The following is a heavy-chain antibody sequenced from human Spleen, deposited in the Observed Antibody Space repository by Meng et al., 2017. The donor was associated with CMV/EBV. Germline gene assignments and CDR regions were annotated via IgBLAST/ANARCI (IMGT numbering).Heavy chain of an antibody. Sequence: GGSLRLSCEASGISFSSYWMTWVRQAPGKGLEWVANIKQDGSEEYYVDSVKGRFTISRDNSKNTVYLQMNNLRAEDTAVYYCAREESDYWGQGTLVTVSS. CDR3: AREESDY. CDR2: IKQDGSEE. V-gene: IGHV3-7*03. D-gene: IGHD3-10*01. J-gene: IGHJ4*02. CDR1: GISFSSYW.